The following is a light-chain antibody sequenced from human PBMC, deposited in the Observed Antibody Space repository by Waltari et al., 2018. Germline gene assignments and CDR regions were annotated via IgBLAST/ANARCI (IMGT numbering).Light chain of an antibody. Sequence: DIVITQTPVSLSVTPGQSASISCKSSQSPLYTDGKNYFYWYLQKAGQPPQLLIYEISKRFSGVPDRFSGSGSGTDFTLKISRVEAEDVGVYYCMQTKQFPWTLGQGTKVEVK. CDR1: QSPLYTDGKNY. CDR2: EIS. V-gene: IGKV2D-29*01. J-gene: IGKJ1*01. CDR3: MQTKQFPWT.